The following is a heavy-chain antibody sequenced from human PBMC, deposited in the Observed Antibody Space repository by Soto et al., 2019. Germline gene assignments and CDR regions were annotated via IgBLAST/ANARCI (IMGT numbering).Heavy chain of an antibody. CDR2: VSGSGDST. CDR1: GFTLSEYG. Sequence: ELQVLESGGGLVQPGGSLRLTCAASGFTLSEYGTSWVRQAPGKGLEWVSFVSGSGDSTYYTDSVKGRFTITRDSSNNTVCLQMNSPRAEDTAVYYCATSNYGERDWGQGTLVTVSS. J-gene: IGHJ4*02. D-gene: IGHD3-10*01. CDR3: ATSNYGERD. V-gene: IGHV3-23*01.